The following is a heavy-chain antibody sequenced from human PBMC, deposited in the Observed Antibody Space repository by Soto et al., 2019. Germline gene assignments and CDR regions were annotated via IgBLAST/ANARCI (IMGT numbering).Heavy chain of an antibody. CDR1: GGSISSGGYY. CDR3: ATYGSGSYKPTTFDY. CDR2: IYYSGST. J-gene: IGHJ4*02. Sequence: QVQLQESGPGLVKPSQTLSLTCTVSGGSISSGGYYWSWLRQHQGKGLEWIGYIYYSGSTYYNPSLKSRVTISVDTSKNQFSLKLSSVTAADTAVYYCATYGSGSYKPTTFDYWGQGTLVTVSS. V-gene: IGHV4-31*03. D-gene: IGHD3-10*01.